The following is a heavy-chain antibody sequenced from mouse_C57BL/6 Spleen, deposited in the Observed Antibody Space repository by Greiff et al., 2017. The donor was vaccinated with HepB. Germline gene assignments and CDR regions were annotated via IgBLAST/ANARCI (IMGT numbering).Heavy chain of an antibody. CDR3: ARWTNCVDY. CDR1: GYAFSSSW. Sequence: QVQLQQSGPELVKPGASVKISCKASGYAFSSSWMNWVKQRPGKGLEWIGRIYPGDGDTNYNGKFKGKATLTADKSPSTAYMQLSSLTSEDSAVYFCARWTNCVDYWGQGTTLTVSS. CDR2: IYPGDGDT. J-gene: IGHJ2*01. D-gene: IGHD4-1*01. V-gene: IGHV1-82*01.